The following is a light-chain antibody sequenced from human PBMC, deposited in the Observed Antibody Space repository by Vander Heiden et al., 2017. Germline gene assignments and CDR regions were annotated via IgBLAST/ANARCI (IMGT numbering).Light chain of an antibody. CDR1: HLGSTS. Sequence: SYVLTQPPSVSVAPGQTARITCGGNHLGSTSVHWYQQKPGQVPVLVVYDDSDRPAGIPERCSGSNSGNTATLTISRGEAGDEADYYCHGWESSSDVVFGGGTKLTVL. V-gene: IGLV3-21*02. CDR3: HGWESSSDVV. CDR2: DDS. J-gene: IGLJ2*01.